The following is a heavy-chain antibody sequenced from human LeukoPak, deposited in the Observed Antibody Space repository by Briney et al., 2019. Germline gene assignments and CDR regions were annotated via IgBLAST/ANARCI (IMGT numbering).Heavy chain of an antibody. CDR2: ISSSGSTI. Sequence: PGGSLRLSCAASGFKFDDYGMSWVRQAPGKGLEWVSYISSSGSTIYYADSVKGRFTISRDNAKNSLYLQMNSLRADTAVYYCARGLYGMDVWGQGTTVTVSS. CDR1: GFKFDDYG. D-gene: IGHD3-16*01. J-gene: IGHJ6*02. CDR3: ARGLYGMDV. V-gene: IGHV3-48*03.